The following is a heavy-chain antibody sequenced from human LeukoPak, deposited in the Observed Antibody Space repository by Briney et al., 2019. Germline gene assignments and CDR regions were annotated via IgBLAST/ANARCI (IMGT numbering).Heavy chain of an antibody. V-gene: IGHV4-4*02. J-gene: IGHJ4*02. CDR3: ARASHWNQLHYFDY. D-gene: IGHD1-1*01. CDR2: IYHSGST. Sequence: GSLRLSCAASGFIFSSYSMNWVRQPPGKGLEWIGEIYHSGSTNYNPSLESRVTISVDKSKNQFSLNLTSVTAADTAVYYCARASHWNQLHYFDYWGQGTLVTV. CDR1: GFIFSSYS.